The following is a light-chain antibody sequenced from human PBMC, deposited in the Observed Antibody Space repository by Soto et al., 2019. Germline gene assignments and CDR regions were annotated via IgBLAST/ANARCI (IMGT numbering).Light chain of an antibody. CDR1: QSVSSSY. V-gene: IGKV3-20*01. Sequence: ELVLTQSPGTLSLSPGERATLSCRASQSVSSSYLAWYQPKPGRAPRLLIYGASSRATGIPDRFSGSGSGTDFTLTISRLEPEDFAVYYCQQYGSSPPITFGQGTRLEIK. CDR3: QQYGSSPPIT. CDR2: GAS. J-gene: IGKJ5*01.